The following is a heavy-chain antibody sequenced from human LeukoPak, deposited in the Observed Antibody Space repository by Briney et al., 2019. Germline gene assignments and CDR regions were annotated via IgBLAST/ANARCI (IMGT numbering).Heavy chain of an antibody. Sequence: SVKVSCKASGGTFSSYAISWVRQAPGQGLEWMGGIIPIFGTANYAQKFQGRVTITTDESTSTAYMELSSLRSEDTAVYYCARDRKVGATTDYYYYMDVWGKGTTVTVSS. D-gene: IGHD1-26*01. CDR1: GGTFSSYA. CDR3: ARDRKVGATTDYYYYMDV. J-gene: IGHJ6*03. CDR2: IIPIFGTA. V-gene: IGHV1-69*05.